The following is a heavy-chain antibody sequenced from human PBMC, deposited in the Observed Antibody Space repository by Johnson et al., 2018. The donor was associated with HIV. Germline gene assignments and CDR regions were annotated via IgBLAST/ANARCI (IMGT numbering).Heavy chain of an antibody. D-gene: IGHD3-22*01. CDR3: ASVPMIVVLDGAFDI. J-gene: IGHJ3*02. CDR1: GFSFSHYA. CDR2: ISYDGSNK. Sequence: VQLVESGGGVVQPGRSLRLSCAASGFSFSHYAMHWVRQAPGKGLEWVAVISYDGSNKYYADSVKGRFTISRDNSKNTLYLQMNSLRAEDTAVYYCASVPMIVVLDGAFDIWGQGTMVTVSS. V-gene: IGHV3-30*14.